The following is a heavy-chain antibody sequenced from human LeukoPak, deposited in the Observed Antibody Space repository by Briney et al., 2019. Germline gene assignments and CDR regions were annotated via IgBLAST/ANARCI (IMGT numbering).Heavy chain of an antibody. V-gene: IGHV3-74*01. CDR3: ARGPNSNWSGLDF. CDR1: GFSFSGHW. CDR2: ISPTGSTT. Sequence: SGGSLRLSCTASGFSFSGHWTHWARQLPGKGLVWVSRISPTGSTTSYADSVKGRFTVSRDNAKNTLYLQVNNLRAEDTAVYYCARGPNSNWSGLDFWGQGTLLTVSS. J-gene: IGHJ4*02. D-gene: IGHD6-6*01.